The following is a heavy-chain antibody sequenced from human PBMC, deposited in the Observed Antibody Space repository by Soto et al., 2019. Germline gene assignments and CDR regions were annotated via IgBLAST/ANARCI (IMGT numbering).Heavy chain of an antibody. CDR3: ARDIVVVVAARGGWFDP. D-gene: IGHD2-15*01. Sequence: QVQLVQSGAEGKKPGASVKVSCKASGYTFTSYGISWVRQAPGQGLEWMGWISAYNGNTNYAQKLQGRVTMTTDTSTSTAYIELRSLRSDDTAVYYCARDIVVVVAARGGWFDPWGQGTLVTVSS. J-gene: IGHJ5*02. CDR2: ISAYNGNT. V-gene: IGHV1-18*01. CDR1: GYTFTSYG.